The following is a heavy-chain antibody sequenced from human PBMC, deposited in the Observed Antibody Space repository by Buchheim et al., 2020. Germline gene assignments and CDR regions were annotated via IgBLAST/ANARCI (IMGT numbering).Heavy chain of an antibody. CDR3: AKEGYYYGMDV. Sequence: QVQLVESGGGVVQPGRSLRLSCAASGFTFSSYGMHWVRQAPGKGLEWVAVISYDGSNKYYADSVKGRFTISRDNCKNTLYLQMNSLRAEDTAVYYCAKEGYYYGMDVWGQGTT. CDR2: ISYDGSNK. V-gene: IGHV3-30*18. CDR1: GFTFSSYG. J-gene: IGHJ6*02.